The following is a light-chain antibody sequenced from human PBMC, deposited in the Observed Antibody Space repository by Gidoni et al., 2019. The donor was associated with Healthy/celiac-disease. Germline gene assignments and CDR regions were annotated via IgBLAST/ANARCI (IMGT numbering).Light chain of an antibody. J-gene: IGLJ2*01. CDR3: SSYTSSSTDVV. V-gene: IGLV2-14*03. Sequence: QSALTQPASVSGSPGQSITISCTGTSGDVGGYNYVSWYQQHPGKAPKLMIYDVSNRPSGVSNRFSGSKSGNTASLTISGLQAEDEADYYCSSYTSSSTDVVFGGGTNLTVL. CDR1: SGDVGGYNY. CDR2: DVS.